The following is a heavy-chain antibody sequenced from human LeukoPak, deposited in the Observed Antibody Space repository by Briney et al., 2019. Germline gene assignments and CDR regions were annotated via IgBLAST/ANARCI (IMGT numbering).Heavy chain of an antibody. V-gene: IGHV1-69*13. CDR1: GGTFSSYA. D-gene: IGHD5-18*01. J-gene: IGHJ5*02. Sequence: ASVKVSCKASGGTFSSYAISWVRQAPGQGLEWMGGIIPIFGTANYAQKFQGRVTITADESTRTAYMELSSLRSDDTAVYYCARGADTAMVISRNWFDPWGQGTLVTVSS. CDR2: IIPIFGTA. CDR3: ARGADTAMVISRNWFDP.